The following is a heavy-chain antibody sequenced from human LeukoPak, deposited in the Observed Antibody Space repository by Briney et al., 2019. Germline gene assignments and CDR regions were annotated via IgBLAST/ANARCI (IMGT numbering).Heavy chain of an antibody. J-gene: IGHJ4*02. V-gene: IGHV4-59*08. CDR1: GGSISSYY. D-gene: IGHD6-19*01. CDR3: ARISSSGWYHFDY. Sequence: SETLSLTCTVSGGSISSYYWSWIRQPPGKGLEWIGYIYYSGSTNYNPSLKSRVTISVDTSKNQFSLKLSSVTAADTAVYYCARISSSGWYHFDYWGQGTLVTVSS. CDR2: IYYSGST.